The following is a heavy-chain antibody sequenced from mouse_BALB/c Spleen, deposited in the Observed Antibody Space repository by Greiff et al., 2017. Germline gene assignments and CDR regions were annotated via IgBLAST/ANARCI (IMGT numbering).Heavy chain of an antibody. Sequence: EVQGVESGGGLVQPGGSRKLSCAASGFTFSSFGMHWVRQAPEKGLEWVAYISSGSSTIYYADTVKGRFTLSRDNPKNTLFLQMTSLRSEDTAMYYCARSSGNYAMDYWGQGTSVTVSS. V-gene: IGHV5-17*02. CDR2: ISSGSSTI. CDR1: GFTFSSFG. J-gene: IGHJ4*01. CDR3: ARSSGNYAMDY. D-gene: IGHD1-3*01.